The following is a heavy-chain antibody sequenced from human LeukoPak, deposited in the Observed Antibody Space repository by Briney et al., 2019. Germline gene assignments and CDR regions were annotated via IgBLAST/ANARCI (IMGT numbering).Heavy chain of an antibody. CDR3: AKDSVVPAALFDY. J-gene: IGHJ4*02. D-gene: IGHD2-2*01. CDR2: ISGSGGST. CDR1: GLTFSSYA. Sequence: GGSLRLSCAASGLTFSSYAMSWVRQAPGKGLEWVSAISGSGGSTYYAASVKGRFTTSRDNSKNTLYLQMNSLRAEDTAVYYCAKDSVVPAALFDYWGQGTLVTVSS. V-gene: IGHV3-23*01.